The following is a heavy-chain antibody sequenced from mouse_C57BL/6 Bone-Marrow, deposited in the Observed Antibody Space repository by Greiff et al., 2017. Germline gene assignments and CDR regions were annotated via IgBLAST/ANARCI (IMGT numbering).Heavy chain of an antibody. CDR3: AREGELGRWFAY. J-gene: IGHJ3*01. CDR1: GYAFSSSW. V-gene: IGHV1-82*01. CDR2: IYPGDGDT. Sequence: VKLMESGPELVKPGASVKISCKASGYAFSSSWMNWVKQRPGKGLEWIGRIYPGDGDTNYNGKFKGKATLTADKSSSTAYMQLSSLTSEDSAVYFCAREGELGRWFAYWGQGTLVTVSA. D-gene: IGHD4-1*01.